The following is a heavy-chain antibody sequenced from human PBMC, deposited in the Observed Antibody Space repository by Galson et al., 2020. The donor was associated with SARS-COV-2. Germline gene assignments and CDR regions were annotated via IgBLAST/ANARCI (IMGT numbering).Heavy chain of an antibody. CDR1: GYSFTNYW. CDR3: ARHGASSGWYEGIDY. Sequence: GESLKISCKGSGYSFTNYWIGWVRQMPGKDLEWMGVIYPDDSHTIYSPSFRGQVTISGDKSLNTAYLHWSSLNASDTAMYYCARHGASSGWYEGIDYWGQGTLVTVSS. D-gene: IGHD6-19*01. V-gene: IGHV5-51*01. J-gene: IGHJ4*02. CDR2: IYPDDSHT.